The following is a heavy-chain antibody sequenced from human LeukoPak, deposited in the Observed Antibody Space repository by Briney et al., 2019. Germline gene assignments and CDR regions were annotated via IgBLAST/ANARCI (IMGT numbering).Heavy chain of an antibody. D-gene: IGHD6-19*01. J-gene: IGHJ4*02. CDR2: IIPIFGTA. Sequence: EASVKVSCKASGGTFSSYAISWVRQAPREVLEWMGGIIPIFGTANYAQKFQGRVTITADESTSTAYMELSSLRSEDTAVYYCAGAVYSSGWTGIDYWGQGTLVTVSS. CDR1: GGTFSSYA. V-gene: IGHV1-69*13. CDR3: AGAVYSSGWTGIDY.